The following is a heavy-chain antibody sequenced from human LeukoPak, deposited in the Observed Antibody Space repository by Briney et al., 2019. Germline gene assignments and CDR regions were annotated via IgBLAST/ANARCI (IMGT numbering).Heavy chain of an antibody. V-gene: IGHV1-2*02. CDR2: INPNSGAT. Sequence: ASVKVSCKASRYTFTAYFIHWVRQAPGQGLEWMGWINPNSGATTFAQKFQGRVTVTRDTPISTAYMDLSRLNSDDTAVYYCARIRKTNSWYDAFDIWGQGTMVTVSS. J-gene: IGHJ3*02. CDR1: RYTFTAYF. CDR3: ARIRKTNSWYDAFDI. D-gene: IGHD6-13*01.